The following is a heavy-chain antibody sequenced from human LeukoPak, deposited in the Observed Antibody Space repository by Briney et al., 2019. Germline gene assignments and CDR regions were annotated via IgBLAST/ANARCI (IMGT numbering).Heavy chain of an antibody. V-gene: IGHV4-59*01. CDR2: IYYSGST. CDR3: ARSELLWFGGVNSGFDY. J-gene: IGHJ4*02. CDR1: DGSISSYY. Sequence: PSETLSLTCTVSDGSISSYYWSWIRQPPGKGLERIGYIYYSGSTNYNPSLKSRVTISLDTSKNQFSLKLSSVTAADTAVYYCARSELLWFGGVNSGFDYWGQGTLVTVSS. D-gene: IGHD3-10*01.